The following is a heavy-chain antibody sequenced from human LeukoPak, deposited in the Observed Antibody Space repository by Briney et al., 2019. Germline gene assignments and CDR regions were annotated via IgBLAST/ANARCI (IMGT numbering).Heavy chain of an antibody. V-gene: IGHV3-33*01. CDR1: GFPFSTYG. Sequence: GGSLRLSCAASGFPFSTYGMHWVRQPPGKGLEWVAVIWYDGSNKYYADSVKGRFTISRDNSKNTLCLQMNSLRAEDTAVYYCARERNYGSSWYVPNWGQGTLVTVSS. J-gene: IGHJ4*02. D-gene: IGHD6-13*01. CDR2: IWYDGSNK. CDR3: ARERNYGSSWYVPN.